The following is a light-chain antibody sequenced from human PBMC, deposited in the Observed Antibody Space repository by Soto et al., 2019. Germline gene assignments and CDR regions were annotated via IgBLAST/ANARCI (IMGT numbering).Light chain of an antibody. V-gene: IGKV3-11*01. CDR2: DAS. J-gene: IGKJ3*01. CDR3: QQRSNWPPIFT. Sequence: EIVLTQSPATLSLSPGERATLSCRASQSVSSYLAWYQQKPGQAPRLLIYDASNRATGIPARFSGSGSGTGFHLHSRSLGPEDFAVYYCQQRSNWPPIFTFGPGTKVDIK. CDR1: QSVSSY.